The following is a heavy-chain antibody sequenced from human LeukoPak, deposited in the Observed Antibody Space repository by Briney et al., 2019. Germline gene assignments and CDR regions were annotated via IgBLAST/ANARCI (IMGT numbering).Heavy chain of an antibody. CDR1: GYSFTSFW. CDR2: IDPGDSDT. D-gene: IGHD3-22*01. Sequence: GESLKISCKGSGYSFTSFWIGWVRQMPGKGLEWMGIIDPGDSDTRYSPSFQGRVTISADKSINTAYMQWSSLKVSDTAMYYCARLDDSSGYYRYYFDYWGQGTLVTVSS. V-gene: IGHV5-51*01. CDR3: ARLDDSSGYYRYYFDY. J-gene: IGHJ4*02.